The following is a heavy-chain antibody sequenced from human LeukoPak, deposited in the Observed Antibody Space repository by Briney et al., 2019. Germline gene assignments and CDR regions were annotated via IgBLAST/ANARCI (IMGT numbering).Heavy chain of an antibody. D-gene: IGHD6-19*01. J-gene: IGHJ4*02. Sequence: ASVTVSCKASGYTFTSYAMNWVRQAPGQGLEWMGWINTNTGNPTYAQGFTGRFVFSLDTSVSTAYLQISSLKAEDTAVYYCAREDSSGWYGVGSVDYWGQGTLVTVSS. CDR3: AREDSSGWYGVGSVDY. CDR2: INTNTGNP. CDR1: GYTFTSYA. V-gene: IGHV7-4-1*02.